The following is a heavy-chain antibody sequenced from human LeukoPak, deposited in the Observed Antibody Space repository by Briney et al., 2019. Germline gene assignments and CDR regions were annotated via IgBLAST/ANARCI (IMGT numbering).Heavy chain of an antibody. D-gene: IGHD3-22*01. V-gene: IGHV1-3*01. CDR2: INAGNGNT. Sequence: ASVTVSCTASGYTFTSYAMHWVRQAPGQRVEGMGWINAGNGNTKYSQKFQGRVTITRDTSASTAYMELSSLRSEDTAVYYCAREKIITWLDPWGQGTLVTVSS. J-gene: IGHJ5*02. CDR1: GYTFTSYA. CDR3: AREKIITWLDP.